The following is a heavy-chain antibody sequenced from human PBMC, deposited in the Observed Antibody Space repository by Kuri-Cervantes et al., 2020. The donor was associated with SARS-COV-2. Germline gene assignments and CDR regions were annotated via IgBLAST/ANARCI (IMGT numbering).Heavy chain of an antibody. D-gene: IGHD4-17*01. CDR2: ISSSSSYI. CDR1: GFTFSSYS. J-gene: IGHJ4*02. CDR3: ARDHGDYYFDY. V-gene: IGHV3-21*01. Sequence: GESLKISCGASGFTFSSYSMNWVRQAPGKGLEWVSSISSSSSYIYYADSVKGRFTTSRDNAKNSLYLQMNSLRAEDTAVYYCARDHGDYYFDYWGQGTLVTVSS.